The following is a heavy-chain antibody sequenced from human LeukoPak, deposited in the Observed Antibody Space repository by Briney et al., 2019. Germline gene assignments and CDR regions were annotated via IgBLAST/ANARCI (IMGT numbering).Heavy chain of an antibody. CDR2: INAGNGNT. CDR3: ARDPLGQQLGVLYLHAFDI. J-gene: IGHJ3*02. CDR1: GYTFTSYA. Sequence: ASVKVSCKASGYTFTSYAMHWVRQAPGQRLEWMGWINAGNGNTKYSQKFQGRVTITRDTSASTAYMELSSLRSEDTAVYYCARDPLGQQLGVLYLHAFDIWGQGTMVTVSS. D-gene: IGHD6-13*01. V-gene: IGHV1-3*01.